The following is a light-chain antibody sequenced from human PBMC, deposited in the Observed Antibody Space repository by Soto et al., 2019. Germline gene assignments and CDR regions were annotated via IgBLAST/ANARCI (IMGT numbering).Light chain of an antibody. Sequence: DIQMTQFPSSLSAAVGDRVTITCLASQGVNYYLNWYQQKPGKAPKLLIYGASSLQSGVPSRFSGSGSGTDFTLSITSLQPEDFATYYCQQTSSTPLTFGGGTKWIS. V-gene: IGKV1-39*01. CDR2: GAS. CDR3: QQTSSTPLT. CDR1: QGVNYY. J-gene: IGKJ4*01.